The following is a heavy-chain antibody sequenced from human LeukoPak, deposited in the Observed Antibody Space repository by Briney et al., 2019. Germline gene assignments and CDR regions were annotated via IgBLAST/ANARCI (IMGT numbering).Heavy chain of an antibody. CDR2: IYTSGST. D-gene: IGHD6-19*01. CDR1: GGSISSGSYY. Sequence: SETLSLTCTVSGGSISSGSYYWSWIRQPAGKGLEWIGRIYTSGSTNYNPSLKSRVTISVDTSKNQFSLKLSSVTAADTAVYYCARSSVAGTLRSAFDIWGQGTMVTASS. CDR3: ARSSVAGTLRSAFDI. V-gene: IGHV4-61*02. J-gene: IGHJ3*02.